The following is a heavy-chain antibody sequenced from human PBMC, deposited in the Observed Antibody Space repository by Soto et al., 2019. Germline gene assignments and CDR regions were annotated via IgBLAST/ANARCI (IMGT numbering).Heavy chain of an antibody. V-gene: IGHV1-8*01. J-gene: IGHJ6*02. CDR3: ARGFGYSSGWYAGYYYYGMDV. CDR2: MNPNSGNT. Sequence: ASVKVSCKASGYTFTSYDINWLRQATGQGLEWMGWMNPNSGNTGYAQKLQGRVTMTRNTSISTAYMELSSLRSEDTAVYYCARGFGYSSGWYAGYYYYGMDVWGQGTTVTVSS. D-gene: IGHD6-19*01. CDR1: GYTFTSYD.